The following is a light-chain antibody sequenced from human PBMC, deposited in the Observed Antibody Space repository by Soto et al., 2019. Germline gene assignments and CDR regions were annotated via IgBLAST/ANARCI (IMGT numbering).Light chain of an antibody. CDR1: SSDVGGYNF. V-gene: IGLV2-14*03. CDR2: NVY. Sequence: QSALTQPASVSGSPGQSITISCTGTSSDVGGYNFVSWYQQHPGKAPKLMLYNVYDRPSGISHRFSGCRSGNTASLTISGLQAEDEAHYYCNSYTSSSTLVFGGGTKVTVL. J-gene: IGLJ2*01. CDR3: NSYTSSSTLV.